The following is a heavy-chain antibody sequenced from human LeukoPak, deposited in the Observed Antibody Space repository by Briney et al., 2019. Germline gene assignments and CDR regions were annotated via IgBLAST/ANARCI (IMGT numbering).Heavy chain of an antibody. CDR3: ARGKDIVVVPAAIDY. CDR2: ISSSSSYI. V-gene: IGHV3-21*01. Sequence: GGSLRLSCATCGFTFSSYTMNWVRQAPGKGLEWVSSISSSSSYIYYADSVKGRFTISRDNAKNSLYLQMNSLRAEDTAVYYCARGKDIVVVPAAIDYWGQGTLVTVSS. D-gene: IGHD2-2*01. J-gene: IGHJ4*02. CDR1: GFTFSSYT.